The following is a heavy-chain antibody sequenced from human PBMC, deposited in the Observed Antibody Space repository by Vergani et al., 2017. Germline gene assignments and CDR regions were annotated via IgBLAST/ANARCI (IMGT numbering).Heavy chain of an antibody. J-gene: IGHJ4*02. V-gene: IGHV1-2*02. CDR3: ARGKWPCSDY. Sequence: QVQLVQSGAEVKKPGSSVKVSCKASGGTFSSYAISWVRQAPGQGLEWMGWINPNSGGTNYAQKFQGRVTMTRDTSISTAYMELSRLRSDDTAVYYCARGKWPCSDYWGQGTLVTVSS. D-gene: IGHD2-15*01. CDR2: INPNSGGT. CDR1: GGTFSSYA.